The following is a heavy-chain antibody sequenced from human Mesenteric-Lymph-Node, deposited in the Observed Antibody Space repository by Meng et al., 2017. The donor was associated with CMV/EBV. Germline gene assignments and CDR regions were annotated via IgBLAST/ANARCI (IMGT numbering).Heavy chain of an antibody. V-gene: IGHV1-69*10. CDR2: FIPTVDIA. Sequence: SVKVSCNASGGTFNNYAISWVRQAPGQGLEWMGGFIPTVDIANYAQKFQGRVTITADKSTSTAYMELSSLRSEDTAVYYCARGVTVNYYYGMDVWGQGTTVTVSS. CDR3: ARGVTVNYYYGMDV. CDR1: GGTFNNYA. D-gene: IGHD3-16*02. J-gene: IGHJ6*02.